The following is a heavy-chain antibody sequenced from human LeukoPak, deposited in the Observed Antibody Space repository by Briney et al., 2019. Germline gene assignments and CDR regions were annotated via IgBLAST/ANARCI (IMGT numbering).Heavy chain of an antibody. CDR1: GFTFSSYA. J-gene: IGHJ5*02. Sequence: TGGSLGLSCAASGFTFSSYAMSWVRQAPGKGLDWVSSINGGGGSTYYADSVKGRFTISRDNSKNTLYLQMNSLRAEDTAVYYCAKDWGRYVDTASWFDPWGQGTLVTVSS. D-gene: IGHD5-18*01. CDR2: INGGGGST. V-gene: IGHV3-23*01. CDR3: AKDWGRYVDTASWFDP.